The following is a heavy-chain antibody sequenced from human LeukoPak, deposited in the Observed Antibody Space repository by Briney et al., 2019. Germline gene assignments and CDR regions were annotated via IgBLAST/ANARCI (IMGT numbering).Heavy chain of an antibody. J-gene: IGHJ4*02. CDR3: ARDLYYYDSSGCWVYYFDY. CDR2: INPNSGGT. D-gene: IGHD3-22*01. V-gene: IGHV1-2*06. CDR1: GYTFTGYY. Sequence: GASVKVSCKASGYTFTGYYMHWVRQAPGQGLEWMGRINPNSGGTNYAQKFRGRVTMTRDTSISTAYMELSRLRSDDTAVYYCARDLYYYDSSGCWVYYFDYWGQGTLVTVSS.